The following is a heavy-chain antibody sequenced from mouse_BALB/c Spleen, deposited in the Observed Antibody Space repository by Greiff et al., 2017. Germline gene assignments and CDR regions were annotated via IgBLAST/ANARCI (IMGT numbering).Heavy chain of an antibody. V-gene: IGHV3-2*02. J-gene: IGHJ4*01. D-gene: IGHD2-4*01. CDR2: ISYSGST. CDR3: ARWGDYDVLMDY. CDR1: GYSITSDYA. Sequence: VQLKESGPGLVKPSQSLSLTCTVTGYSITSDYAWNWIRQFPGNKLEWMGYISYSGSTSYNPSLKSRISITRDTSKNQFFLQLNSVTTEDTATYYCARWGDYDVLMDYWGQGTSVTVSS.